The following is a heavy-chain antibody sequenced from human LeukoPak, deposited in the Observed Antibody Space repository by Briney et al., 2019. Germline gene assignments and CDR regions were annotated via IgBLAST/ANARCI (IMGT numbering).Heavy chain of an antibody. CDR1: GFTFSSYG. CDR3: AGSYFVDYYGPRYYFDY. CDR2: IYYSGST. V-gene: IGHV4-59*08. Sequence: GSLRLSSAASGFTFSSYGMSWVRQAPGKGLEWIVYIYYSGSTNYNPSLKSRVTISVDTSKNQFSLKMSSVTAADTAVYYCAGSYFVDYYGPRYYFDYWGQGTLVTVSS. J-gene: IGHJ4*02. D-gene: IGHD3-10*01.